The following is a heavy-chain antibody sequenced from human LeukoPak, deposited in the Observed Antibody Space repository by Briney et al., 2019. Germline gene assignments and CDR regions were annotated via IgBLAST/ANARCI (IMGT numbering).Heavy chain of an antibody. CDR3: ATHPPKVCTGGSCTDY. CDR2: ISSSSSYI. V-gene: IGHV3-21*01. Sequence: GGSLRLSCAASGFTFSSYSMNWVRQAPGKGLEWVSSISSSSSYIYYADSVKGRFTISRDNAKNSLYLQMNSLRAEDTAVYYCATHPPKVCTGGSCTDYWGQGTLVTVSS. CDR1: GFTFSSYS. J-gene: IGHJ4*02. D-gene: IGHD2-15*01.